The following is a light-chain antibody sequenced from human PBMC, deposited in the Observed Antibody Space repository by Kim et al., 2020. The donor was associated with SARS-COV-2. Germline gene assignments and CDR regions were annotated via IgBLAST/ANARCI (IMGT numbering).Light chain of an antibody. V-gene: IGLV1-51*01. J-gene: IGLJ3*02. Sequence: GQKDTNSCTGNVSNNGNKYVSWFQQLPGTAPKLLIYDNIKRHSDIPDRFSGSKSGTSATLGITGLQTGDEADYYCGTWDSRLRGWVFGGGTQLTVL. CDR1: VSNNGNKY. CDR2: DNI. CDR3: GTWDSRLRGWV.